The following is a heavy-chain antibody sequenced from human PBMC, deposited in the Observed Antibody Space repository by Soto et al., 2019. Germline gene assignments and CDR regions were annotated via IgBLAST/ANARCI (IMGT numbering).Heavy chain of an antibody. D-gene: IGHD3-22*01. V-gene: IGHV3-23*01. J-gene: IGHJ4*02. CDR1: KFTFSNYA. Sequence: PGGSLRLSCAASKFTFSNYAMSWVRQAPGKGLEWVSAISGSGGSTYYADSVKGRFTISRDNSKNTLYLQMNSLRAEDTAVYYCAKDPTPIVVVISVFDYWGQGTLVTVSS. CDR2: ISGSGGST. CDR3: AKDPTPIVVVISVFDY.